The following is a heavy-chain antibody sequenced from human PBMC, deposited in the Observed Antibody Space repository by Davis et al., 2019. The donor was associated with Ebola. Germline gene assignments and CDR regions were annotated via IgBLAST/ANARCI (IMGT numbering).Heavy chain of an antibody. CDR3: ATTVTTINAFDI. J-gene: IGHJ3*02. V-gene: IGHV3-53*01. CDR1: GFTVSSNY. Sequence: LSLTCAASGFTVSSNYMSWVRQAPGKGLEWVSVIYSGGSTYYADSVKGRFTISRDNSKNTLYLQMNSLRAEDTAVYYCATTVTTINAFDIWGQGTMVTVSS. D-gene: IGHD4-11*01. CDR2: IYSGGST.